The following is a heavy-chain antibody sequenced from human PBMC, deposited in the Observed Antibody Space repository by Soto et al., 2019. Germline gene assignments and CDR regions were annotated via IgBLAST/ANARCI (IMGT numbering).Heavy chain of an antibody. V-gene: IGHV3-53*05. CDR3: ASGPGPTNYYDVLTGPQSFFHS. D-gene: IGHD3-9*01. CDR2: IYSGGTT. CDR1: GFTFISYA. J-gene: IGHJ4*02. Sequence: PGGSLRLSCAASGFTFISYAMNWVRQAPGKGLEWVSVIYSGGTTYYADSVKGRFTISRDSSKNTLYLQMNSLRDEDTAVYYCASGPGPTNYYDVLTGPQSFFHSLGQGTLVTVSP.